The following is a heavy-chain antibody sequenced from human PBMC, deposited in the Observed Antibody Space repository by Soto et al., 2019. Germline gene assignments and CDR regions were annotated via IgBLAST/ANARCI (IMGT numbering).Heavy chain of an antibody. J-gene: IGHJ4*02. CDR3: ARTGYCSSTSCRDWFDY. Sequence: ETLSLTCTVSGGSISSYYWSWIRQPPGKGLEWIGYIYYSGSTNYNPSLKSRVTISVDTSKNQFSLKLSSVTAADTSVYYCARTGYCSSTSCRDWFDYWGQGTLVTVSS. CDR1: GGSISSYY. D-gene: IGHD2-2*01. V-gene: IGHV4-59*01. CDR2: IYYSGST.